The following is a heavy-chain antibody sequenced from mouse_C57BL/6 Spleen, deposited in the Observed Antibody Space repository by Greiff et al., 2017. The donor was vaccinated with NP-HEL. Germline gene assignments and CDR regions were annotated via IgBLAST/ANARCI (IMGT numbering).Heavy chain of an antibody. CDR3: ARDGSSPYAMDY. J-gene: IGHJ4*01. Sequence: EVHLVESGGGLVKPGGSLKLSCAASGFTFSDYGMHWVRQAPEKGLEWVAYISSGSSTIYYADTVKGRFTISRDNAKNTLFLQTTSLRSEDTAMYYCARDGSSPYAMDYWGQGTSVTVSS. V-gene: IGHV5-17*01. CDR1: GFTFSDYG. CDR2: ISSGSSTI. D-gene: IGHD1-1*01.